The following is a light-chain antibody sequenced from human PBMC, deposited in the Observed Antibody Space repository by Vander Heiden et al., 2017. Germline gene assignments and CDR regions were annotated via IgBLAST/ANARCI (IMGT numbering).Light chain of an antibody. CDR1: QDISNY. J-gene: IGKJ3*01. V-gene: IGKV1-33*01. CDR2: DAS. CDR3: QQDDNHSHT. Sequence: DMHMTQSPSSLSASVGDRVTITCQASQDISNYLNWYQQKPGKAPKLLIYDASNLETGVPSRFSGSGSGTDFTFTISSLQPEDFATYYCQQDDNHSHTFGHGTKVDIK.